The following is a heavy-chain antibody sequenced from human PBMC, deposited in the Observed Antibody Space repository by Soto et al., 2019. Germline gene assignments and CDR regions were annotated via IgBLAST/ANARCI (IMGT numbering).Heavy chain of an antibody. V-gene: IGHV1-69*01. J-gene: IGHJ4*02. CDR3: AGVPH. Sequence: QVQLVQSGAEVKKPGSSVKVSCQASGGSFSGQAVSWVRQAPGQGLEWLGGIIPIFRTTNYARKFQGRLTTTGAHSTATPPLGLPRRSSEDTSIYYCAGVPHWGQGTLVTVSP. CDR2: IIPIFRTT. CDR1: GGSFSGQA.